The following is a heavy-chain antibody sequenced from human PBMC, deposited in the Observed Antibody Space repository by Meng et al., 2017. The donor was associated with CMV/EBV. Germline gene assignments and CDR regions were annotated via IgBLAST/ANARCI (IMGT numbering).Heavy chain of an antibody. V-gene: IGHV1-46*01. D-gene: IGHD3-22*01. CDR2: INPSGGST. Sequence: QVQSVQAGAEVKKPGASVKVSCKATGYTFTSYYMHWVRQAPGQGLEWMGIINPSGGSTSYAQKFQGRVTMTRDTSTSTVYMELSSLRSEDTAVYYCARDRVDYYDSSAQSGTFDYWGQGTLVTVSS. J-gene: IGHJ4*02. CDR3: ARDRVDYYDSSAQSGTFDY. CDR1: GYTFTSYY.